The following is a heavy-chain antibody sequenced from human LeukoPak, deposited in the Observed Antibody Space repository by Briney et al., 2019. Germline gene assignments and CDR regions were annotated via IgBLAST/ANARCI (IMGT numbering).Heavy chain of an antibody. Sequence: GGSLRLSCAASGFTFSSYAMHWVRQASGKGLEWVTVISYDGSTKYYADSVNGRFTISRDNSKNTLYLQMNSLRAEDTAVYYCAKDLVSMVRGVTDSWGQGTLVTVSS. D-gene: IGHD3-10*01. CDR3: AKDLVSMVRGVTDS. CDR1: GFTFSSYA. J-gene: IGHJ4*02. CDR2: ISYDGSTK. V-gene: IGHV3-30*04.